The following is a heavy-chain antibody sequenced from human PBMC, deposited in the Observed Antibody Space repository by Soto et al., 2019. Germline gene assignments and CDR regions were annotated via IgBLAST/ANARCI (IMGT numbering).Heavy chain of an antibody. D-gene: IGHD3-22*01. CDR1: GGTFSSYA. Sequence: SVKVSCKASGGTFSSYAISWVRQAPGQGLEWMGGIIPIFGTANYAQKFQGRVTITADESTSTAYMELSSLRSEDTAVYYCARDQCSSGYYHDSVCWFDPWGQGTLVTVSS. V-gene: IGHV1-69*13. CDR3: ARDQCSSGYYHDSVCWFDP. J-gene: IGHJ5*02. CDR2: IIPIFGTA.